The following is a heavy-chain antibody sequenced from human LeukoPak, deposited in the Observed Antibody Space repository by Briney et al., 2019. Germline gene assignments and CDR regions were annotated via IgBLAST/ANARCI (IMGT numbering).Heavy chain of an antibody. J-gene: IGHJ3*02. CDR2: IYYSGST. Sequence: ASETLSLTCTVSGGSISSSSYYWGWIRQPPGKGLEWIGSIYYSGSTYYNPSLKSRVTISVDTSKNQFSLKLSSVTAADTAVYYCARLRQLLLHAFDIWGQGTMVTVSS. V-gene: IGHV4-39*01. D-gene: IGHD2-2*01. CDR1: GGSISSSSYY. CDR3: ARLRQLLLHAFDI.